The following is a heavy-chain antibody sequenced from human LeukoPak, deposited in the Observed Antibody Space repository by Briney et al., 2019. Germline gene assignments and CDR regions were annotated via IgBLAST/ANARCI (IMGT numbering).Heavy chain of an antibody. D-gene: IGHD3-10*01. CDR2: ISRSSAYI. Sequence: PWGSLRLSCAASGFTLSSYSMNWVRHAPGKGLEWVSSISRSSAYIYYEDSVKGRFTISRDNANNSLYLQMNSLRAEDTAVYYCASFPPYMVRTDAFDIWGQGTMVTVSS. J-gene: IGHJ3*02. V-gene: IGHV3-21*01. CDR3: ASFPPYMVRTDAFDI. CDR1: GFTLSSYS.